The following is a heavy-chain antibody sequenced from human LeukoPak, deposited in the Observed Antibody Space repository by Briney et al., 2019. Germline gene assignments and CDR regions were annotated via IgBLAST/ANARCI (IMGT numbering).Heavy chain of an antibody. Sequence: GGSLRLSCAASGFTFSSYSMNWVRQAPGKGLEWVSSISSSSSYIYYADSVKGRFTISRDNAKNSLYLQMNSLRAEDTAVYYCARGGIAAAGVYFDPDVWGKGTTFTVSS. D-gene: IGHD6-13*01. CDR1: GFTFSSYS. CDR2: ISSSSSYI. CDR3: ARGGIAAAGVYFDPDV. J-gene: IGHJ6*04. V-gene: IGHV3-21*01.